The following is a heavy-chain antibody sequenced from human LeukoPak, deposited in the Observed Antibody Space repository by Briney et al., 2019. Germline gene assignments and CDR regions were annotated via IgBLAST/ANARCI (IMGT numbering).Heavy chain of an antibody. CDR2: IKSKTDGGTT. J-gene: IGHJ6*04. CDR1: GFTFSNAW. Sequence: GGSLRLSCAASGFTFSNAWMSWVRQAPGKGLEWVGRIKSKTDGGTTDYAATVKGRVTISRDDSKNTQYLQMNSLKTEDTAVYYCTTDWVRGTFYYYGMDVWGKGTTVTVSS. D-gene: IGHD3-10*01. CDR3: TTDWVRGTFYYYGMDV. V-gene: IGHV3-15*01.